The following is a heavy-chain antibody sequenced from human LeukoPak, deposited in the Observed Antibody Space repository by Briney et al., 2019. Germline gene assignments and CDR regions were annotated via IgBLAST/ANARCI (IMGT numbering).Heavy chain of an antibody. CDR2: IKPDGSEM. D-gene: IGHD2/OR15-2a*01. CDR3: ARLNRGYCYGTTCYMEPGAGH. Sequence: GGSLRLSCAASGFTFSNHWMDWVRQAPGKGLEWVANIKPDGSEMHYVDSVKGRFTISRDNAKNSLYLQMNSLRAEDTALYYCARLNRGYCYGTTCYMEPGAGHWGQGTLVTVSS. V-gene: IGHV3-7*01. J-gene: IGHJ4*02. CDR1: GFTFSNHW.